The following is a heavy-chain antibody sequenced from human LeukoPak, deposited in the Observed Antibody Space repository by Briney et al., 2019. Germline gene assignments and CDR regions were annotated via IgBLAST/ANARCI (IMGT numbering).Heavy chain of an antibody. V-gene: IGHV4-39*07. D-gene: IGHD4-23*01. J-gene: IGHJ3*02. Sequence: PSETLSLTCTVSGGSISSSSYYWGWIRQPPGKGLEWIGSIYYSGSTYYNPSLKSRVTISVDTSKNQSSLKLSSVTAADTAVYYCARDKLTVVRAGAFDIWGQGTMVTVSS. CDR2: IYYSGST. CDR1: GGSISSSSYY. CDR3: ARDKLTVVRAGAFDI.